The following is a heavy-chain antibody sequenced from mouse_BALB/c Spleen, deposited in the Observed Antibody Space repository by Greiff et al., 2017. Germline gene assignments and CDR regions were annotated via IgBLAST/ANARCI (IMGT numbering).Heavy chain of an antibody. Sequence: EVHLVESGGGLVQPGGSLKLSCAASGFTFSSYTMSWVRQTPEKRLEWVAYISNGGGSTYYPDTVKGRFTISRDNAKNTLYLQMSSLKSEDTAMYYCARQGRGYDYAAWFAYWGQGTLVTVSA. CDR3: ARQGRGYDYAAWFAY. CDR2: ISNGGGST. J-gene: IGHJ3*01. V-gene: IGHV5-12-2*01. D-gene: IGHD2-4*01. CDR1: GFTFSSYT.